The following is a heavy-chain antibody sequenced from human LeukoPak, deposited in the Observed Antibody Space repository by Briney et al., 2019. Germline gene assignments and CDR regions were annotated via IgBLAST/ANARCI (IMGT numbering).Heavy chain of an antibody. D-gene: IGHD2-15*01. Sequence: ASVKVSCKASGGTFSSYAISWVRQAPGQGLEWMEGIIPIFGTANYAQKFQGRVTITADESTSTAYMELSSLRSEDTAVYYCARCLKGYCSGGSCYSGDYYYYYGMDVWGQGTTVTVSS. CDR1: GGTFSSYA. CDR2: IIPIFGTA. CDR3: ARCLKGYCSGGSCYSGDYYYYYGMDV. V-gene: IGHV1-69*13. J-gene: IGHJ6*02.